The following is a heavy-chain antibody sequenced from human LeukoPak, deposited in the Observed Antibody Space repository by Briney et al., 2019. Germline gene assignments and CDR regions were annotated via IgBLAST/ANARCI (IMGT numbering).Heavy chain of an antibody. Sequence: SETLSLTCTVSGGSISSNYWSWIRQPPGKGLEWIGYIYYSGTTNYNPSLKSRVTISVDTSRNQFSLKLSSVTAADTAVYYCARDSYYYMDVWGQGTTVTVSS. CDR3: ARDSYYYMDV. J-gene: IGHJ6*02. CDR2: IYYSGTT. D-gene: IGHD3-10*01. V-gene: IGHV4-59*01. CDR1: GGSISSNY.